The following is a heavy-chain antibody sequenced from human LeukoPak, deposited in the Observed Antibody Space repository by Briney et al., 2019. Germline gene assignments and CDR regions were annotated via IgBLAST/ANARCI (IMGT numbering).Heavy chain of an antibody. V-gene: IGHV1-2*02. J-gene: IGHJ4*02. Sequence: ASVKVSCKASGYTFTDFYIHWVRPAPGQGLECMGWSNPNRGATNYSQKFQGRVTMTRDTSLSTAYIALSRLRSDDTAVYYCPRVAVLMLYGSSFYYFDYWGQGALVTVSS. CDR3: PRVAVLMLYGSSFYYFDY. CDR1: GYTFTDFY. D-gene: IGHD2-8*01. CDR2: SNPNRGAT.